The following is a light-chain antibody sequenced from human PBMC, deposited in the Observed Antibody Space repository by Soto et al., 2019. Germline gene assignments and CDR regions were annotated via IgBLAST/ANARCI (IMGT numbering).Light chain of an antibody. CDR1: SSDVGGYNY. J-gene: IGLJ3*02. CDR3: SSYAASNNFYFV. Sequence: QSALTQPPSASGSPGQSVTISCTGTSSDVGGYNYVAWYQQYPGRAPKLMIYEVTKRPSGVPDRFSGSKSSNTASLTVSGLQADDEADYYCSSYAASNNFYFVFGGGTQLTVL. V-gene: IGLV2-8*01. CDR2: EVT.